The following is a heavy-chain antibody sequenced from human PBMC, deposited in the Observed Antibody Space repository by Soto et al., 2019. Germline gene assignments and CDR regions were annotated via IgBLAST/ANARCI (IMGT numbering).Heavy chain of an antibody. V-gene: IGHV4-39*01. D-gene: IGHD6-19*01. Sequence: QLQLQGSGPGLVKPSETLSLTCSVSGGSVSSSSLYWGWIRQSPGKGLEWIGNIYNGEDTYYNPSLKSRGSILVGTSRSVCSLRLGSVTAADPAVYYCARPSRHGAGPSVGWFFDFWGRGTLATVSS. CDR2: IYNGEDT. CDR3: ARPSRHGAGPSVGWFFDF. J-gene: IGHJ2*01. CDR1: GGSVSSSSLY.